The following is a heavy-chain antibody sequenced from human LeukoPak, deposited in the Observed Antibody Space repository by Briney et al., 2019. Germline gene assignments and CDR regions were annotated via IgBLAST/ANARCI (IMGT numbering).Heavy chain of an antibody. Sequence: SETLSLTCAVSGGSISSGGYSWSWIRQPPGKGLEWIGYIYHSGSTYYNPSLKSRVTISVDRSKNQFSLKLSSVTAADTALYYCARHTQYNTGWYGYYFDYWGQGTLVTVSS. CDR1: GGSISSGGYS. J-gene: IGHJ4*02. V-gene: IGHV4-30-2*01. CDR2: IYHSGST. CDR3: ARHTQYNTGWYGYYFDY. D-gene: IGHD6-19*01.